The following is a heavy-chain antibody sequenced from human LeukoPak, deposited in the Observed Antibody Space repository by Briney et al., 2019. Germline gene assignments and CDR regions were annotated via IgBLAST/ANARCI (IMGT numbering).Heavy chain of an antibody. CDR1: GGSISGYY. J-gene: IGHJ2*01. CDR2: IYDSGPA. D-gene: IGHD3-10*01. V-gene: IGHV4-59*08. CDR3: ARKSFYPSWYFDV. Sequence: SETLSLTCTVSGGSISGYYWNWIRQSPGKGLEWIGYIYDSGPANYNPSLKSRVAISIDTSKNQFSLKVNSLTAADTALYFCARKSFYPSWYFDVWGRGTLVTVSS.